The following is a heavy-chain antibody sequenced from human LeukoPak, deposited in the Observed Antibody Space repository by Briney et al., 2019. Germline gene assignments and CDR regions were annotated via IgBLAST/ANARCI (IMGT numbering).Heavy chain of an antibody. V-gene: IGHV3-7*01. D-gene: IGHD1-26*01. CDR1: GFTFSSYW. CDR2: IKQDGSEK. CDR3: TRDDLVGVTGRAYEH. Sequence: QPGGSLRLSCAASGFTFSSYWMSWVRQAPGKGLEWVANIKQDGSEKYYMDSVKGRFTISRDNAKNSLYLQMNSLRAEDTAVYYCTRDDLVGVTGRAYEHWGQGTLATVSS. J-gene: IGHJ1*01.